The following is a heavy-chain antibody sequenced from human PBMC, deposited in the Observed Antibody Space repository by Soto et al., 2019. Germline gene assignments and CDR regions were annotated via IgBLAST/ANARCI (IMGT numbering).Heavy chain of an antibody. Sequence: EVQLVESGGGLVKPGGSLRLSCAASGFTFSSYSMNWVRQAPGKGLEWVSSISSSSSYIYYADSVKGRFTTSRDNAKNSLYLQMNSLRAEDTAVYYCASGSGAGFDPWGQGTLVTVSS. D-gene: IGHD3-10*01. CDR1: GFTFSSYS. CDR3: ASGSGAGFDP. J-gene: IGHJ5*02. CDR2: ISSSSSYI. V-gene: IGHV3-21*01.